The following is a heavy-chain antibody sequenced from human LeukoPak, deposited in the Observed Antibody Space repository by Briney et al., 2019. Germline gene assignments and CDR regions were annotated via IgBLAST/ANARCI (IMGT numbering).Heavy chain of an antibody. D-gene: IGHD3-22*01. J-gene: IGHJ4*02. V-gene: IGHV4-39*01. CDR3: ARSYYYDYRQIDY. CDR1: GDSISTSSYY. CDR2: IYYSGST. Sequence: SETLSHTCTVSGDSISTSSYYWGWIRQPPGKGLEWLGSIYYSGSTYYNPSLKSRVTISVDTSKNQFSLNLYSVTAADTAVFYCARSYYYDYRQIDYWGQGTLVTVSS.